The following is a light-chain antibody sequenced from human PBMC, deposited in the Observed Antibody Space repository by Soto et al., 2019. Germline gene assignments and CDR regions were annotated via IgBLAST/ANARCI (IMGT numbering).Light chain of an antibody. CDR2: AAS. J-gene: IGKJ3*01. CDR3: QLYGNSPQGVT. Sequence: EIVMTQSPGTLSVSPGERATLSCRAGQGVTTTFAWYQQKSGQSPRLLIYAASTRATDIPDRFSGSGSGTDFTLTISRLEPEHFAVYYCQLYGNSPQGVTFGPGTKVDIK. CDR1: QGVTTTF. V-gene: IGKV3-20*01.